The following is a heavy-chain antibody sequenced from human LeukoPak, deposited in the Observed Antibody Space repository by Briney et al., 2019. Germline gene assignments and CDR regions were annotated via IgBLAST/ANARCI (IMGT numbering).Heavy chain of an antibody. J-gene: IGHJ4*02. CDR1: GFTVSSNY. Sequence: PGGSLRLSCAASGFTVSSNYMSWVRQAPGKGLEWVANMKQDGSEIYYVDSVKGRFTISSDNAKKSLYLQMNSLRVEDTAVYYCVLGSGWHDSHWGQGTLVTVSS. CDR2: MKQDGSEI. V-gene: IGHV3-7*03. CDR3: VLGSGWHDSH. D-gene: IGHD6-19*01.